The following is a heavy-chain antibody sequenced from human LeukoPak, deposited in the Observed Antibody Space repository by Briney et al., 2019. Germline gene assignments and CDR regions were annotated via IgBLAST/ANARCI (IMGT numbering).Heavy chain of an antibody. CDR1: GFTFSTC. J-gene: IGHJ4*02. D-gene: IGHD3-16*01. CDR3: ARSVLSGGEAAQHEFDD. Sequence: GGSLRLSCAASGFTFSTCMNWVRRGAGGGLVWGATYVFSGDYIFYDESLEGGFSIFRGDADKSLHLQMISLRAADEAVFYCARSVLSGGEAAQHEFDDWGQGTLVTVSS. CDR2: YVFSGDYI. V-gene: IGHV3-21*01.